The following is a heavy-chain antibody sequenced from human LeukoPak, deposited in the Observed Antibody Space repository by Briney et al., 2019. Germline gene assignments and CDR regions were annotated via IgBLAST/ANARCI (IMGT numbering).Heavy chain of an antibody. CDR3: ARGVGYCSSTSCYNEYFQH. Sequence: ASVNVSCKASGYTFTGYYMHWVRQAPGQGLEWMGWINPNSGGANYAQKFQGRVTMTRDTSISTAYMELSRLRSDDTAVYYCARGVGYCSSTSCYNEYFQHWGQGTLVTVSS. V-gene: IGHV1-2*02. CDR1: GYTFTGYY. J-gene: IGHJ1*01. CDR2: INPNSGGA. D-gene: IGHD2-2*01.